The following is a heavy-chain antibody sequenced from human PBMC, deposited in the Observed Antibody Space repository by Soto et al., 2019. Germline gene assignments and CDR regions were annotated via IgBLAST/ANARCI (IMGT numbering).Heavy chain of an antibody. CDR2: ISFNSGSI. CDR3: AKGSSGLYEWLDP. Sequence: HPGGSLRLSCAASGFPFDDYAMHWVRQSPGKGLEWVSCISFNSGSIGYADSVKGRFAISRDSAKNSLYLQMNSLRAEDTDLYYCAKGSSGLYEWLDPWGQGTLVAVSS. CDR1: GFPFDDYA. D-gene: IGHD6-19*01. V-gene: IGHV3-9*01. J-gene: IGHJ5*02.